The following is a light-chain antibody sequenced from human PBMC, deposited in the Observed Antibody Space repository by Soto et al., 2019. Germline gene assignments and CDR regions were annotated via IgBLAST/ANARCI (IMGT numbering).Light chain of an antibody. CDR1: QSVSSSY. Sequence: IALTQSPGNLSLSPGERATLSCRASQSVSSSYLAWYQQKPGQAPRLLIYGASSRATGIPDRFSGSGSGTDFTLTISRLEPEDFSVYYCQQYGSSPRTFGQGTKGVIK. CDR2: GAS. CDR3: QQYGSSPRT. J-gene: IGKJ1*01. V-gene: IGKV3-20*01.